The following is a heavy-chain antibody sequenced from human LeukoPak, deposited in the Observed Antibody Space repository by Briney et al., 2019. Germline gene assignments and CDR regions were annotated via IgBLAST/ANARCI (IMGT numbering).Heavy chain of an antibody. V-gene: IGHV3-64*01. CDR2: ISSNGGST. CDR3: ARRHNLLFDY. J-gene: IGHJ4*02. Sequence: GGSLRLSCAASGFTFSSYAMHWVRQAPGKGLEYVPAISSNGGSTYYANSVKGRFTISRDNAKNTLYLQMNSLRAEDTAVYYCARRHNLLFDYWGQGTLVTVSS. CDR1: GFTFSSYA.